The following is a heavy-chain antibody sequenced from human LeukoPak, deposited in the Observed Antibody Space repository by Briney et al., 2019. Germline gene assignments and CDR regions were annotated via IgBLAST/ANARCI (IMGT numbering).Heavy chain of an antibody. V-gene: IGHV5-51*01. Sequence: PGEPLKISCKGSGYSFTDYWIGWVRPMPGRGLDWVGIMYPGNSDTRYSPSFQGQVTISADKSITTAYLQWRSLRASDSAMYYCATEGILPGSWYYTHFSGQGTLLTASS. CDR3: ATEGILPGSWYYTHF. CDR2: MYPGNSDT. D-gene: IGHD3-3*01. CDR1: GYSFTDYW. J-gene: IGHJ4*02.